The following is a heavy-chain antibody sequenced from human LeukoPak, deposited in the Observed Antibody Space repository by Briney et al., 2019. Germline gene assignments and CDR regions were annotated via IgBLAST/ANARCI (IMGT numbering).Heavy chain of an antibody. CDR1: GFIFSNYE. CDR2: ISSSGSDI. J-gene: IGHJ4*02. V-gene: IGHV3-48*03. D-gene: IGHD1-26*01. Sequence: GGSLRLSCAGSGFIFSNYELNWVRQAPWKGLEGVSYISSSGSDIYYADSVKGRCTISRDNAENSLYLQMNSLRAEDTAVYYCARDLLTGTYRAYFDNWGQGTLVTVSS. CDR3: ARDLLTGTYRAYFDN.